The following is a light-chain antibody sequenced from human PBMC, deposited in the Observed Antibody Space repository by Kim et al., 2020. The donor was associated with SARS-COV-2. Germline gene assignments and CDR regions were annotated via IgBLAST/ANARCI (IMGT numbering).Light chain of an antibody. J-gene: IGKJ1*01. CDR3: QQYGSSPRT. Sequence: SPGERATTSCRASQSVSRSYLAWYQQKPGQAPRLLIYGASSRATGIPARFSGSGSGTDFTLTISRLEPEDFAVYYCQQYGSSPRTFGQGTKVDIK. CDR1: QSVSRSY. CDR2: GAS. V-gene: IGKV3-20*01.